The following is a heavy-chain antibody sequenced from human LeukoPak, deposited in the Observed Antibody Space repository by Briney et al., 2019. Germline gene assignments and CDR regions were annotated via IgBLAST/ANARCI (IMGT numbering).Heavy chain of an antibody. D-gene: IGHD1-26*01. Sequence: PSETLSLTCAVYGGSFSGYYWSWIRQPPGKGLEWIGEINHSGSTNYNPSLKSRVTISVDTSKNQFSLKLSSVTAADTAVYYCARVASRPRVGANTPPYYFDYWGRGTLVTVSS. J-gene: IGHJ4*02. CDR1: GGSFSGYY. V-gene: IGHV4-34*01. CDR3: ARVASRPRVGANTPPYYFDY. CDR2: INHSGST.